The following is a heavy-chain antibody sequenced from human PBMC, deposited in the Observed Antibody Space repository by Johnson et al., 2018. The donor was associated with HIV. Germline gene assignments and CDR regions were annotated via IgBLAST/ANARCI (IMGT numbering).Heavy chain of an antibody. CDR1: GFTFSSYA. V-gene: IGHV3-30-3*01. D-gene: IGHD3-3*01. CDR2: ISYDGSNK. CDR3: AKAGGPYYDFWSGIHAFDI. Sequence: QVQLVESGGGVVQPGRSLRLSCAASGFTFSSYAMHWVRQAPGTGLEWVAVISYDGSNKYYADSVKGRFTISRDNSKNTLYLQMNSLRAEDTAVHYCAKAGGPYYDFWSGIHAFDIWGQGTMVTVSS. J-gene: IGHJ3*02.